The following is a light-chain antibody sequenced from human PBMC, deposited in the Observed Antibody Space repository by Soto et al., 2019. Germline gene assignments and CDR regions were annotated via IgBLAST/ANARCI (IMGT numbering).Light chain of an antibody. V-gene: IGLV6-57*01. J-gene: IGLJ7*01. CDR3: QSYDSSLAV. CDR1: SGSIASNY. Sequence: NFMLTQPHSVSASPGKTVTISCTRSSGSIASNYVQWYQQRPGSSPTTVIYEDNQRPSGVPDRFSGSIDSSSNSASLTISGLKTEDEADYYCQSYDSSLAVFGGGTQLTVL. CDR2: EDN.